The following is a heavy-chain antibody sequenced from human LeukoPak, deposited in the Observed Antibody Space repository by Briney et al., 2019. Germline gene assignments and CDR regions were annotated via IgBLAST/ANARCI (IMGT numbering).Heavy chain of an antibody. CDR3: ARDSYYYGSGSPYFDY. Sequence: SETLSLTCTVSGGSISSSSYYWGWIRQPPGKGLEWIGSIYYSGSTYYNPSLKSRVTISVDTSKNQFSLKLSSVTAADTAVYYCARDSYYYGSGSPYFDYWGQGTLVTVSS. D-gene: IGHD3-10*01. CDR1: GGSISSSSYY. CDR2: IYYSGST. V-gene: IGHV4-39*07. J-gene: IGHJ4*02.